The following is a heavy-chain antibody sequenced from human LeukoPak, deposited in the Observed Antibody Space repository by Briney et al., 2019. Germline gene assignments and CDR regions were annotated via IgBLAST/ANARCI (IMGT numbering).Heavy chain of an antibody. CDR1: GGSVSSGSYY. D-gene: IGHD6-13*01. CDR3: ARDPLPKDQRGQQLGY. V-gene: IGHV4-61*01. CDR2: IYYSGST. Sequence: SETLSLTCTVSGGSVSSGSYYWSWIRQPPGKGLEWIGYIYYSGSTNYNPSLKSRVTISVDTSKNQFSLKLSSVTAADTAVYYCARDPLPKDQRGQQLGYWGQGTLVTVSS. J-gene: IGHJ4*02.